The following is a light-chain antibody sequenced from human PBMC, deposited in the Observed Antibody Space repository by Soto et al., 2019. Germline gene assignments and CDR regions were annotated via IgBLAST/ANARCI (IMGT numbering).Light chain of an antibody. CDR1: QSVSSS. Sequence: EVVLTQSPGTLSLSPGERATLSCKASQSVSSSLAWYQQKPGQAPRLLIYDASNRATGIPARFSGSGSGTDFTLTISSLEPEDSAVYYCQQRSNWPPATFGQGPKLEIK. V-gene: IGKV3-11*01. CDR2: DAS. CDR3: QQRSNWPPAT. J-gene: IGKJ2*01.